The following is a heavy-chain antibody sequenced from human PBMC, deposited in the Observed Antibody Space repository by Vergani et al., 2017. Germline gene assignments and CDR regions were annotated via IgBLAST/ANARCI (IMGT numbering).Heavy chain of an antibody. Sequence: QVQLQESGPGLVKPSETLSLTCTVSGGSISSYYWSWIRQPPGEGLQWIGYIYYSGSTNYNPSLKSRVTISVDTSKNQFSLKLSSVTAADTAVYYCAREKDSSGYYYFDYWGQGTLVTVSS. V-gene: IGHV4-59*01. CDR1: GGSISSYY. J-gene: IGHJ4*02. CDR3: AREKDSSGYYYFDY. D-gene: IGHD3-22*01. CDR2: IYYSGST.